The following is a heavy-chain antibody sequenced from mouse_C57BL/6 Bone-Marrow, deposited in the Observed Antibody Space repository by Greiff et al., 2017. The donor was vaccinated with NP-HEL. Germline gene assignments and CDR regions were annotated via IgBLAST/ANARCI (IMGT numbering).Heavy chain of an antibody. CDR3: ARSKDYGSKGDY. CDR1: GYAFTNYL. CDR2: INPGSGGT. J-gene: IGHJ2*01. Sequence: VQLQQSGAELVRPGTSVKVSCKASGYAFTNYLIEWVKQRPGQGLEWIGVINPGSGGTNYNEKFKGKATLTADKSSSTAYMQLSILTSEDSAVYFCARSKDYGSKGDYWGQGTTLTVSS. V-gene: IGHV1-54*01. D-gene: IGHD1-1*01.